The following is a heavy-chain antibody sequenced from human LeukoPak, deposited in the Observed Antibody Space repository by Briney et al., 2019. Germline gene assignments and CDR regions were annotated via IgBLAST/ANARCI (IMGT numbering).Heavy chain of an antibody. CDR3: ARGGIVVVPAAIQDY. Sequence: GASVKVSCKASGYTFTSYYTHWVRQAPGQGLEWMGIINPSGGSTSYAQKFQGRVTMTRDTSTSTVYMELSSLRSEDTAVYYCARGGIVVVPAAIQDYWGQGTLVTVSS. D-gene: IGHD2-2*01. CDR2: INPSGGST. J-gene: IGHJ4*02. CDR1: GYTFTSYY. V-gene: IGHV1-46*03.